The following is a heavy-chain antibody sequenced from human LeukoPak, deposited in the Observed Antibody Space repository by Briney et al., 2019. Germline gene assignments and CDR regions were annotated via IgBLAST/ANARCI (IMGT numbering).Heavy chain of an antibody. D-gene: IGHD6-13*01. J-gene: IGHJ4*02. V-gene: IGHV4-61*01. CDR3: ARVEEARIAAAGTVDY. CDR1: GVSVSSGSYY. CDR2: IYYSGST. Sequence: PSETLSLTCTVSGVSVSSGSYYWSWIRQPPGKGLGWIGYIYYSGSTNYNPSLKSRVTISVDTSKNQFSLKLSSVTAADTAVYYCARVEEARIAAAGTVDYWGQGTLVTVSS.